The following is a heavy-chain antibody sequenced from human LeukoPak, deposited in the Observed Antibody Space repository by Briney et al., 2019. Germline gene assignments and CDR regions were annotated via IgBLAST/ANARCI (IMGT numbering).Heavy chain of an antibody. CDR2: IWYDGSNK. CDR3: ARDRHYGSGSSYYFDY. CDR1: GFTFSSYG. Sequence: PGRSLGLSCAASGFTFSSYGMHWVRQAPGKGLEWVAVIWYDGSNKYYADSVKGRFTISRDNSKNTLYLQMNSLRAEDTAVYYCARDRHYGSGSSYYFDYWGQGTLVTVSS. J-gene: IGHJ4*02. V-gene: IGHV3-33*01. D-gene: IGHD3-10*01.